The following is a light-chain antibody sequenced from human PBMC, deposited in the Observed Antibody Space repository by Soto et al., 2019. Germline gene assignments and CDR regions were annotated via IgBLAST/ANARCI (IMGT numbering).Light chain of an antibody. CDR1: QRISTW. J-gene: IGKJ1*01. V-gene: IGKV1-5*01. Sequence: DIQMTQPPSALSASVGDRVTITCRASQRISTWLAWYQQKPGKAPKLLIYDASSLESGVPSRFSCSGSGTEFTLTISSLQPDDFATYYCQQYNSYWTFGQGTKVDIK. CDR2: DAS. CDR3: QQYNSYWT.